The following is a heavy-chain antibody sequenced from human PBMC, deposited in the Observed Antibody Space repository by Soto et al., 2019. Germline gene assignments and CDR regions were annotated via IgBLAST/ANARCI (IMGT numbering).Heavy chain of an antibody. CDR1: GDTFTTYD. CDR2: INPNSGNI. D-gene: IGHD3-10*01. J-gene: IGHJ4*02. CDR3: ARGRASGSYYLLDY. Sequence: ASVKVSCKASGDTFTTYDINWVRQATGHGLEWMGWINPNSGNIGYAQRFQGRVTMTRDTAIRTAYMEVSSLRSDDTAVYYCARGRASGSYYLLDYWGQGTLVTVS. V-gene: IGHV1-8*01.